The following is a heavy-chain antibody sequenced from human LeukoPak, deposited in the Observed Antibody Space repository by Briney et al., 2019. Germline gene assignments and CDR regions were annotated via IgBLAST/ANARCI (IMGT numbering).Heavy chain of an antibody. D-gene: IGHD2-2*01. CDR1: EFTFSSRA. CDR3: AKTQDCGRTDCYRAFDI. J-gene: IGHJ3*02. Sequence: PGGSLRLSCAASEFTFSSRAMDWVRQAPGKGLEWLALISSDGNNEVYADSVRGRFTISRGNSKNTLYLQMNSLRTDDTAVYFCAKTQDCGRTDCYRAFDIWGQGTMVTVSS. CDR2: ISSDGNNE. V-gene: IGHV3-30-3*01.